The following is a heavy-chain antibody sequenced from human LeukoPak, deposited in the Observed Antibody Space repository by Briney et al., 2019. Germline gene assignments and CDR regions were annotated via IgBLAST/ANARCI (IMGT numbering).Heavy chain of an antibody. V-gene: IGHV3-30*02. J-gene: IGHJ5*02. D-gene: IGHD3-10*01. CDR3: VKDGRLQFGDDT. Sequence: PGGSLRLSCVASGFTFSSYGMHWVRQAPGKGLEWVTFIHYDASIEYYTASVKGRFTISRDNSRNTVYLQMNSLRIEDTAVYYCVKDGRLQFGDDTWGQGIPVAVSS. CDR2: IHYDASIE. CDR1: GFTFSSYG.